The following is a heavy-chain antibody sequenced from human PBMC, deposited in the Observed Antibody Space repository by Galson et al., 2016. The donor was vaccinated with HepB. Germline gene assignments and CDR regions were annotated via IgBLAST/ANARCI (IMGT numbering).Heavy chain of an antibody. J-gene: IGHJ4*02. CDR2: IHHSWST. Sequence: TLSLTCSVSGDSINSGDYYWNWIRQYPGKGLDWIGYIHHSWSTHYKTSLKRRAIISGDTSKNQFSLKLSSVTGSDTAVYYWSRLWAGEGYFFDYWGPGSLVTVSS. CDR3: SRLWAGEGYFFDY. CDR1: GDSINSGDYY. D-gene: IGHD7-27*01. V-gene: IGHV4-31*03.